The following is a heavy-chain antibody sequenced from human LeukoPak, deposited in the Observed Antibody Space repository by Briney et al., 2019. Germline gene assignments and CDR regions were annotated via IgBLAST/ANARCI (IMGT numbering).Heavy chain of an antibody. CDR1: GFNFQLYA. Sequence: PGGSLRLSCAASGFNFQLYAMLWVRQSPGEGLEWVAIISYGGDNKYYADSVKGRFTISRDNSKSMLYLQMNGLRPEDTAVYYCSRDGPRDYDILTALDYWGQGTVVSASS. CDR3: SRDGPRDYDILTALDY. D-gene: IGHD3-9*01. V-gene: IGHV3-30*04. CDR2: ISYGGDNK. J-gene: IGHJ4*02.